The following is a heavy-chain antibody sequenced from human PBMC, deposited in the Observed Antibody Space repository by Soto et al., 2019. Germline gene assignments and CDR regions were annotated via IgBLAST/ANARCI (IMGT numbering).Heavy chain of an antibody. CDR1: GYTFTMFG. Sequence: QVQLVQSRAEVKRPGASVKVSCKAYGYTFTMFGISWVRQAPGQGLEWMGWIATFNGSPTYSQKFQDRLTMTTDTSTNTAYMELRSLRSDDTAVYFCARRSDYGDYWGQGSQVTVAS. D-gene: IGHD3-10*01. J-gene: IGHJ4*02. V-gene: IGHV1-18*01. CDR2: IATFNGSP. CDR3: ARRSDYGDY.